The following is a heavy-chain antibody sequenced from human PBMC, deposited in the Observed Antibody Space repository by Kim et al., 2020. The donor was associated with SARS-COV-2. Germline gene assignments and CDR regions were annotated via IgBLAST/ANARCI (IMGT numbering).Heavy chain of an antibody. V-gene: IGHV1-69*13. CDR1: GGTFSSYA. J-gene: IGHJ4*02. CDR2: IIPIFGTA. CDR3: ARDQGITMVRGPYYGLDY. D-gene: IGHD3-10*01. Sequence: SVKVSCKASGGTFSSYAISWVRQAPGQGLEWMGGIIPIFGTANYAQKFQGRVTITADESTSTAYMELSSLRSEDTAVYYCARDQGITMVRGPYYGLDYWGQGTLVTVSS.